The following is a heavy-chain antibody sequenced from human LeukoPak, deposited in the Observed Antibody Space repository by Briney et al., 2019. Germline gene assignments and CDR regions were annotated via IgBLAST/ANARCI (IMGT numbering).Heavy chain of an antibody. V-gene: IGHV4-59*01. Sequence: SETLSLTCTVSGDPMSRYYWSWIRQPPGKGLEWIGYIYYSGSTNYNPSLKSRATMSVDTSKNKFSLNLSSVTAAESAVYYCARGGKYYDYVWGSYIFDYWGQGTLVTVSS. CDR1: GDPMSRYY. CDR2: IYYSGST. J-gene: IGHJ4*02. CDR3: ARGGKYYDYVWGSYIFDY. D-gene: IGHD3-16*01.